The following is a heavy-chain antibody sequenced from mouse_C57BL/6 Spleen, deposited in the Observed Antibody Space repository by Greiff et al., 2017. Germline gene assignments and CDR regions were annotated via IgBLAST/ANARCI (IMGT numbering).Heavy chain of an antibody. Sequence: EVMLVESGPELVKPGASVKISCKASGYSFTGYYMNWVKQSPEKSLEWIGEINPSTGGTTYNQKFKAKATLTVDKSSSTAYMQLKSLTSEDSAVYYCARVDYDYPFAYWGQGTLVTVSA. CDR1: GYSFTGYY. J-gene: IGHJ3*01. D-gene: IGHD2-4*01. CDR2: INPSTGGT. CDR3: ARVDYDYPFAY. V-gene: IGHV1-42*01.